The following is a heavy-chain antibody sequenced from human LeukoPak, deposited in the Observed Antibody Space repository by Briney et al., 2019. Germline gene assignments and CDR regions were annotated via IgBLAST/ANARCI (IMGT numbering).Heavy chain of an antibody. Sequence: PGGSLRLSCTASGFPFSIYCMQTVRQAPGKGLEWVACIRYDENTKYYADSVKGRFTVSRDNSENTLFLQMNSLRAEDTAVYYCAKENTRNGYRHFHYWGQGTLVTVSS. CDR1: GFPFSIYC. CDR2: IRYDENTK. V-gene: IGHV3-30*02. CDR3: AKENTRNGYRHFHY. J-gene: IGHJ4*02. D-gene: IGHD5-24*01.